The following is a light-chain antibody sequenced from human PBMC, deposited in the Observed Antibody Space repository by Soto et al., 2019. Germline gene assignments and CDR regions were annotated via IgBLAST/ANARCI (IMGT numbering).Light chain of an antibody. Sequence: DIQMTQSPSSLSASVGDRVTITCQASQDLSNYLNWYQHKPVEARNLLILDASNLEIGVSSRCCGSGSGTDFTFTTNNLQPADIATYYCQQYDTLRITFGQGTRLEI. CDR3: QQYDTLRIT. CDR1: QDLSNY. CDR2: DAS. V-gene: IGKV1-33*01. J-gene: IGKJ5*01.